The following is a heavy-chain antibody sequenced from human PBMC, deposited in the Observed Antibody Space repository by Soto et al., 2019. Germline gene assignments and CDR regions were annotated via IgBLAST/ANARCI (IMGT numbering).Heavy chain of an antibody. CDR3: ATDYGGYNWNYGLVDS. CDR1: GFSFDDYA. CDR2: ISWNSDSV. J-gene: IGHJ4*02. D-gene: IGHD1-7*01. V-gene: IGHV3-9*01. Sequence: EVQLVESGGGLVQPGRSLRLSCAASGFSFDDYAMDWVRQVPGKGLEWVSGISWNSDSVDSAESVKGRFTISIDNSKNSLYLQVNSLRVEDTALYYCATDYGGYNWNYGLVDSGGQGILVTVCS.